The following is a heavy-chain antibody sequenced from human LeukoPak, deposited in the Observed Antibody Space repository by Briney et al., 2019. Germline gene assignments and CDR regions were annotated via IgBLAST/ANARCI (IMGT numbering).Heavy chain of an antibody. D-gene: IGHD6-19*01. V-gene: IGHV3-30-3*01. Sequence: PGRSLRLSCAVSGFTFSSYAMHWVRQAPGKGLEWVAIILYDGSKEYYADSVKGRFTISRDNSKNTLYLQMNSLRPEDTAMYYCARDRGLLDGSSGWYFDYWGQGTLVTVSS. CDR1: GFTFSSYA. CDR3: ARDRGLLDGSSGWYFDY. CDR2: ILYDGSKE. J-gene: IGHJ4*02.